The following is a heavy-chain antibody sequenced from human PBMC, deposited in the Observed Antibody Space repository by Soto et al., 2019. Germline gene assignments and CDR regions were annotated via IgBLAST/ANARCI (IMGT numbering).Heavy chain of an antibody. CDR3: ARGRGGAARPGGH. CDR1: GGSFSGYY. CDR2: INHSGST. J-gene: IGHJ4*02. Sequence: SETLSLTCAVYGGSFSGYYWSWIRQPPGKGLEWIGEINHSGSTNYNPSLKSRVTISVDTSKNQFSLKLSSVTAADTAVYYCARGRGGAARPGGHWGQGTLVTVSS. V-gene: IGHV4-34*01. D-gene: IGHD6-6*01.